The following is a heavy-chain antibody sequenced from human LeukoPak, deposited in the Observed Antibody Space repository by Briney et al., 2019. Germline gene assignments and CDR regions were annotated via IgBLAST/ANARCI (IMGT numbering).Heavy chain of an antibody. CDR2: IIPIFGTA. Sequence: SVKVSCKASGYTFAAYYMYWVRQAPGQGLEWMGGIIPIFGTANYAQKFQGRVTITADESTSTAYMELSSLRSEDTAVYYCARAYYYDSSGYYPLDYWGQGTLVTVSS. D-gene: IGHD3-22*01. V-gene: IGHV1-69*13. CDR3: ARAYYYDSSGYYPLDY. J-gene: IGHJ4*02. CDR1: GYTFAAYY.